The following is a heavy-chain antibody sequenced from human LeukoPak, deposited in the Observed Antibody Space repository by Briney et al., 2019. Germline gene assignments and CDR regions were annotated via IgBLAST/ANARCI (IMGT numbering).Heavy chain of an antibody. CDR3: ARSLGYSSGG. J-gene: IGHJ4*02. CDR1: GFPVRSHW. D-gene: IGHD2-15*01. Sequence: HPGGSLRLSCAASGFPVRSHWMHWVRQVPGKGLVWVSHISTDGTTTNYADSVKGRFTISRDNAKDTLYLQLNSLRAEDTAIYYCARSLGYSSGGWGQGTLVTVSS. CDR2: ISTDGTTT. V-gene: IGHV3-74*01.